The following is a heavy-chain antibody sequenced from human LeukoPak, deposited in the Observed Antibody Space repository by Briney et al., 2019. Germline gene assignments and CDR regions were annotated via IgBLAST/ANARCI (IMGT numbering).Heavy chain of an antibody. V-gene: IGHV4-39*01. D-gene: IGHD2-2*01. CDR3: ARQTRDCSSTSCYRGDFQH. Sequence: PSETLSLTCTVSGGSISSSSYYWGWIRQPPGEGLEWIGSIYYSGSTYYNPSLKSRVTISVDTSKNQFSLKLSSVTAADTAVYYCARQTRDCSSTSCYRGDFQHWGQGTLVTVSS. J-gene: IGHJ1*01. CDR2: IYYSGST. CDR1: GGSISSSSYY.